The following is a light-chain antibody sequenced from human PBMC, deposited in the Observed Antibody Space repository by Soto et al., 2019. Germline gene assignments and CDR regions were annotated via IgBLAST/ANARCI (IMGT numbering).Light chain of an antibody. Sequence: DIVLTQSPGTLSLSPGERATLSCRSSQSVSSNYLAWYQQKPDQARRLVIYAVSGRATGIPVRFSGSGSGTDLTLTSRRLEPEESAVYYCQQYGISPTFGQGTKVEIK. CDR1: QSVSSNY. CDR2: AVS. V-gene: IGKV3-20*01. CDR3: QQYGISPT. J-gene: IGKJ1*01.